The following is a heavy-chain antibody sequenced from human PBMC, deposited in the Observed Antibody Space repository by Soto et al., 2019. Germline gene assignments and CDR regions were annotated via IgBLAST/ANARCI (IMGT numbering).Heavy chain of an antibody. Sequence: ASVKVSCKASGYTFTSYGISWVRQAPGQGLEWMGWISAYNGNTNYAQKLQGRVTMTTDTSTSTAYMELRSLRSDDTAVYYCARGIAAAGMAYWFDPWGQGTLVTVSS. CDR1: GYTFTSYG. J-gene: IGHJ5*02. D-gene: IGHD6-13*01. CDR3: ARGIAAAGMAYWFDP. V-gene: IGHV1-18*01. CDR2: ISAYNGNT.